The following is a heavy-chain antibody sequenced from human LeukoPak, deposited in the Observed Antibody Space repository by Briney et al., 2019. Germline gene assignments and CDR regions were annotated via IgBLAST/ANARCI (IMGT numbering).Heavy chain of an antibody. CDR3: ARDSESSGWYKYYYYYYGMDV. CDR1: GFTFSSYW. J-gene: IGHJ6*04. V-gene: IGHV3-74*01. CDR2: INSDGSST. D-gene: IGHD6-19*01. Sequence: GGSLRLSCAASGFTFSSYWMHWVRQAPGKGLVWVSRINSDGSSTSYADSVKGRFTISRDNAKNTLYLQMNSLRAEDTAVYYYARDSESSGWYKYYYYYYGMDVWGKGTTVTVSS.